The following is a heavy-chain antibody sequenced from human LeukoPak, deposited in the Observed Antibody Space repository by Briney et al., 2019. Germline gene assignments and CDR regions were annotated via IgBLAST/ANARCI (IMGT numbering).Heavy chain of an antibody. CDR2: ISFDGSNK. CDR1: GVTFRSYG. J-gene: IGHJ4*02. D-gene: IGHD3-22*01. V-gene: IGHV3-30*18. Sequence: QSGGSLRLSCEASGVTFRSYGMHWVRQAPGKGPEWVATISFDGSNKYYADSVKGRFTISRDNPKNTLYLQMNSLRVEDTAVYYCAKGQSMLVLVTSTFDYWGQGTLVTVSS. CDR3: AKGQSMLVLVTSTFDY.